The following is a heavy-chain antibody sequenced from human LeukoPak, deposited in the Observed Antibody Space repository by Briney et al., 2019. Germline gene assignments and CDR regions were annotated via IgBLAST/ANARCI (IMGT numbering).Heavy chain of an antibody. D-gene: IGHD4-17*01. CDR2: INPNSGGT. CDR3: ARAPPVDYGDYESDY. CDR1: GYTFTGYY. V-gene: IGHV1-2*02. J-gene: IGHJ4*02. Sequence: ASVKVSCKASGYTFTGYYMHWVRQAPGQGLEWMGWINPNSGGTNYAQKFQGRVTMTRDTSISTAYMELSRLRSDDTAVYYCARAPPVDYGDYESDYWGQGTLVTVSS.